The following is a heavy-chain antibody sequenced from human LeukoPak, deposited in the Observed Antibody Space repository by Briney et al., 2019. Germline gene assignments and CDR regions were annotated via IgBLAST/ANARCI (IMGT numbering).Heavy chain of an antibody. CDR2: ISGSGGST. CDR1: GFTFSSYG. D-gene: IGHD3-10*01. J-gene: IGHJ6*03. CDR3: AKDSGSLWIGENYYYMDV. V-gene: IGHV3-23*01. Sequence: GGSLRLSCAASGFTFSSYGMSWVRQAPGKGLEWVSAISGSGGSTYYADSVKGRFTISRDNSKNTLYLQMNSLRAEDTAVYFCAKDSGSLWIGENYYYMDVWGKGTTVTISS.